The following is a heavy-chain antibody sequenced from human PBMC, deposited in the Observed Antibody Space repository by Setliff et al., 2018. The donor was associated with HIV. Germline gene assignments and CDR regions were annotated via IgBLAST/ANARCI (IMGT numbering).Heavy chain of an antibody. J-gene: IGHJ3*02. CDR1: GFNIEEYA. V-gene: IGHV3-9*01. CDR3: ATHWRIESDNSDAFDI. CDR2: ISWNSVKI. D-gene: IGHD1-1*01. Sequence: SLKISCVGSGFNIEEYAMAWVRQVPGKGLEWVSSISWNSVKIDYADFVKGRFTIPRDNAKNSLFLQVNSLRTEDTAFYFYATHWRIESDNSDAFDIWGQGTLVTVSS.